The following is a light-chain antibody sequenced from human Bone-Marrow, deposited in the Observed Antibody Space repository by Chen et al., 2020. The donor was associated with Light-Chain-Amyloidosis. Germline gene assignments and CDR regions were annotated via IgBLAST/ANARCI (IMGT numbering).Light chain of an antibody. V-gene: IGLV3-21*02. Sequence: SYVLTQPSSVSVAPGQTATIACGGNTIWSTSVHWYQQTPVQAPLLVVYDDSDRPSGIPGRLSGSNAVNTATLTIRRVEAGDEADYYCQVWDRSSDRPVFGGGTKLTVL. CDR1: TIWSTS. CDR2: DDS. J-gene: IGLJ3*02. CDR3: QVWDRSSDRPV.